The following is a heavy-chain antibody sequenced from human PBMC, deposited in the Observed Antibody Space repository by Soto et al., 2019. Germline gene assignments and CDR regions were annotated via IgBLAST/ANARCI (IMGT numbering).Heavy chain of an antibody. CDR2: INHSGST. V-gene: IGHV4-34*01. D-gene: IGHD3-10*01. J-gene: IGHJ5*02. CDR1: GGSFSGYY. CDR3: ARGRGVLLWFGDLHNWFDP. Sequence: NPSETLSLTCAVYGGSFSGYYWSWIRQPPGKGLEWIGEINHSGSTNYNPSLKSRVTISVDTSKNRFSLKLSSVTAADTAVYYCARGRGVLLWFGDLHNWFDPWGQGTLVTVSS.